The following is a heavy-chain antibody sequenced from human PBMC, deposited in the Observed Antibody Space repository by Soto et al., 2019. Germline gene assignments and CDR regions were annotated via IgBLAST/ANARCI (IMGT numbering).Heavy chain of an antibody. D-gene: IGHD6-13*01. CDR1: LYPFPSYA. V-gene: IGHV1-3*01. J-gene: IGHJ4*02. CDR2: INAGNGNT. Sequence: GPSVKVSCKGSLYPFPSYAMDWVRQAPGQRLEWMGWINAGNGNTKYSQKFQGRVTITRDTSASTAYMELSSLRSEDTAVYYCAGVPGIAAAGGDYWGQGNLVTV. CDR3: AGVPGIAAAGGDY.